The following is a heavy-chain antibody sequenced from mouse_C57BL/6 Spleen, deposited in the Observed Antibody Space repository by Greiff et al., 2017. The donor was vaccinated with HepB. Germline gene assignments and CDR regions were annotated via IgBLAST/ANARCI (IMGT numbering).Heavy chain of an antibody. Sequence: QVQLQQPGAELVKPGASVKLSCKASGYTFTSYWMQWVKQRPGQGLEWIGEIDPSDSYTNYNQKFKGKATLTVDTSSSTAYLQLSSLTSEDSAVYYGARRMGIRVATKDAMDYWGQGTSVTVSS. V-gene: IGHV1-50*01. CDR2: IDPSDSYT. D-gene: IGHD1-1*01. J-gene: IGHJ4*01. CDR3: ARRMGIRVATKDAMDY. CDR1: GYTFTSYW.